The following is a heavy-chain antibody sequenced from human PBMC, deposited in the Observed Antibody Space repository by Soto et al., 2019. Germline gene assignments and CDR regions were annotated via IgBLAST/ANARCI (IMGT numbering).Heavy chain of an antibody. CDR1: GGSVSSGSYY. J-gene: IGHJ4*02. CDR2: IYYSGST. Sequence: QVQLQESGPGLVKPSETLSLTCTVSGGSVSSGSYYWSWIRQPPGKGLEWIGYIYYSGSTNYNPSLKSRVPISVDTSKNQFSLKLSSVTAADTAVYYCARAPEAGYSSGGVDYWGQGTLVTVSS. D-gene: IGHD6-19*01. V-gene: IGHV4-61*01. CDR3: ARAPEAGYSSGGVDY.